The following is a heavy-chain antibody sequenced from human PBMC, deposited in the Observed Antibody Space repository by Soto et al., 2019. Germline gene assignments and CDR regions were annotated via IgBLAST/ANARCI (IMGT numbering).Heavy chain of an antibody. D-gene: IGHD3-22*01. J-gene: IGHJ4*02. CDR3: AKDYYDSSGYYPPALLFDY. V-gene: IGHV1-3*01. CDR2: INAGNGNT. CDR1: GYTFTSYA. Sequence: QVQLVQSGAEVKKPGASVKVSCKASGYTFTSYAMHWVRQAPGQRLEWMGWINAGNGNTKYSQKFQGRVTITRDTSTSTAYMELSSLRSEDTAVYYCAKDYYDSSGYYPPALLFDYWGPGTLVTVSS.